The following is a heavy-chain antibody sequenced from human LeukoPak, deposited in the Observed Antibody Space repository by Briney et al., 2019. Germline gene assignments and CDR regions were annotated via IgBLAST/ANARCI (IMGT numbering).Heavy chain of an antibody. CDR3: ARDLFIVGATDY. J-gene: IGHJ4*02. V-gene: IGHV3-48*03. D-gene: IGHD1-26*01. Sequence: GGSLRLSCAASGFTFSSYEMNWVRQAPGKGLEWVSYISSSGSTIYYADSVKGRFTISRDNAKNSLYLQMNSLRAEDTAVYYCARDLFIVGATDYWGQGTLVIVSS. CDR2: ISSSGSTI. CDR1: GFTFSSYE.